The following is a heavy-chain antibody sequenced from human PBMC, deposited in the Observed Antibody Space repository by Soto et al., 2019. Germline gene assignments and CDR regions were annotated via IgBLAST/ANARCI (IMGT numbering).Heavy chain of an antibody. Sequence: EVQLVESGGGLVKPGGSLRLSCAASGFTFSSYSMNWVRQAPGKGLEWVSSISSSSSYIYYADSVKGRFTISRDNAKNSLFLQMNSLRAEDTSVYYCARDSSGEQWLVLAGHWFDPWGQGTLVTVSS. CDR1: GFTFSSYS. D-gene: IGHD6-19*01. CDR2: ISSSSSYI. J-gene: IGHJ5*02. CDR3: ARDSSGEQWLVLAGHWFDP. V-gene: IGHV3-21*01.